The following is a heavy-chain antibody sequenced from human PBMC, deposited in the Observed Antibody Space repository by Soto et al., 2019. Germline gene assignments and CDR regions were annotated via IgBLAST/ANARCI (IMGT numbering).Heavy chain of an antibody. V-gene: IGHV3-21*01. J-gene: IGHJ6*02. CDR2: INSVASYV. CDR3: TRDRSSFMRGRIRGPYGGLDV. Sequence: QLVESGGGLVKPGGSLRVSCAASRFAFSSYNMHWVRQAPMKGLEWVASINSVASYVYYADSVEGRFTISRDNAKNSVYLQMNSLRAEDTAVYYCTRDRSSFMRGRIRGPYGGLDVWGQGTTVLVS. CDR1: RFAFSSYN. D-gene: IGHD3-10*01.